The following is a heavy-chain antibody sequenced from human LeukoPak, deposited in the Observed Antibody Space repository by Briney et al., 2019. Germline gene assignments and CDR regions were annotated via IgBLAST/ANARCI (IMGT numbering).Heavy chain of an antibody. V-gene: IGHV4-39*01. D-gene: IGHD1-14*01. CDR3: VALTRGP. Sequence: SETLSLTCTVSGGSISSGSYYWGWIRQPPGKGLEWVGSIYYNGDTYCNPSLKGRVTISLDTSESQFSLRLNSVTAADTAVYYCVALTRGPWGRGTLVTVSS. CDR1: GGSISSGSYY. CDR2: IYYNGDT. J-gene: IGHJ5*02.